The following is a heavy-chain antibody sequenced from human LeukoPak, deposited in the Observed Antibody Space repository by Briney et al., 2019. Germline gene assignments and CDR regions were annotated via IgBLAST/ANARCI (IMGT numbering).Heavy chain of an antibody. J-gene: IGHJ4*02. CDR1: GGSFSGYY. CDR3: ARGLGDYYDSSGYYYVFDY. Sequence: PSETLSLTCAVYGGSFSGYYWSWIRQPPGKGLEWIGEINHSGSTNYKPSLKSRVTISVDTSKNQFSLKLSSVTAADTAVYYCARGLGDYYDSSGYYYVFDYWGQGTLVTVSS. CDR2: INHSGST. D-gene: IGHD3-22*01. V-gene: IGHV4-34*01.